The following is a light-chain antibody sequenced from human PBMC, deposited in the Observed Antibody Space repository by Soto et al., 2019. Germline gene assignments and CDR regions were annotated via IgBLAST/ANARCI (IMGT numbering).Light chain of an antibody. CDR2: GAS. Sequence: EIVLTQSPGTLSLSPGERATLSCRASQSVSSSYLAWYQQKPGQAPRLLIYGASSRSTGIPDRFSGSGSGTVFTLKISRLEPEYFAVYYCQQGTFGQGTKLEIK. J-gene: IGKJ2*01. CDR3: QQGT. V-gene: IGKV3-20*01. CDR1: QSVSSSY.